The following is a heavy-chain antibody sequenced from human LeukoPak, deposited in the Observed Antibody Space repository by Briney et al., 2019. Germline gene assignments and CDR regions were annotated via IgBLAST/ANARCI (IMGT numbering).Heavy chain of an antibody. J-gene: IGHJ5*02. Sequence: GGSLRLSCTASGFTFSSYAMYWVRQAPGKGLEWVSGIFGSGGSAHYADSVKGRFTISRDNSQNSLYLQMNSLRAEDTAVYYCAREGPWGQGTLVTVSS. V-gene: IGHV3-23*01. CDR3: AREGP. CDR2: IFGSGGSA. CDR1: GFTFSSYA.